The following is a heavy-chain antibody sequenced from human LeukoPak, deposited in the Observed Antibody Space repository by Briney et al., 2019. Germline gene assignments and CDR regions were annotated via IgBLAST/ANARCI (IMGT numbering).Heavy chain of an antibody. D-gene: IGHD3-9*01. Sequence: GGSLGLSCAASRFTFTTYSMNWVRQAPGKGLEWVSSISSSGSHIYYADSVKGRFSVSRDNGKNSLYLQMNSLRVEDTAVYYCARSIGSDWSPFDYWGQGTLVSVSS. CDR3: ARSIGSDWSPFDY. CDR2: ISSSGSHI. CDR1: RFTFTTYS. V-gene: IGHV3-21*01. J-gene: IGHJ4*02.